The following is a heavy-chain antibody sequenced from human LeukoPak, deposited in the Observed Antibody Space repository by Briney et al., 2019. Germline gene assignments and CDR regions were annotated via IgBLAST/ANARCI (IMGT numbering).Heavy chain of an antibody. J-gene: IGHJ6*03. V-gene: IGHV1-2*02. CDR2: INPNNGGT. D-gene: IGHD5-12*01. CDR1: GYTFTDYY. Sequence: GXSVKVSCKASGYTFTDYYIHWVRQAPGQGREWMGWINPNNGGTNYAQKFQGRVTMTRDTSISTAYMELSRLRSDDTAVYYCARRDSGYDGYHYYYYMDVWGKGTTVTVSS. CDR3: ARRDSGYDGYHYYYYMDV.